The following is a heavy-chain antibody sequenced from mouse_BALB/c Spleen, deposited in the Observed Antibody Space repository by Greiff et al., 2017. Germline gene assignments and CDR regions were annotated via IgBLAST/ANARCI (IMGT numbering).Heavy chain of an antibody. CDR2: INPSNGRT. Sequence: VQLQQPGAELVKPGASVKLSCKASGYTFTSYWMHWVKQRPGQGLEWIGEINPSNGRTNYNEKFKSKATLTVDKSSSTAYMQLSSLTSEDSAVYYCARRGYDGYSTGAMDYWGQGTSVTVSS. J-gene: IGHJ4*01. CDR1: GYTFTSYW. D-gene: IGHD2-3*01. CDR3: ARRGYDGYSTGAMDY. V-gene: IGHV1S81*02.